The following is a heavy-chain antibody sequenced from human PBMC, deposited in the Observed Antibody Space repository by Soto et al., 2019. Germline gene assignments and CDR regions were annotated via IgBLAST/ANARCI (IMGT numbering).Heavy chain of an antibody. J-gene: IGHJ6*03. CDR3: ARGRGRGRYCSSTRCYGAHSSYYYYMDC. V-gene: IGHV4-34*01. CDR2: INHSGST. D-gene: IGHD2-2*01. CDR1: GGSFSGYY. Sequence: PSETLSLTCAVSGGSFSGYYCSWIRQPPRPGLEWIGEINHSGSTNYNQSLKSRVTISVDTSKNQFSLKLSCVTAADTAVYYCARGRGRGRYCSSTRCYGAHSSYYYYMDCWAKRTKGTVSS.